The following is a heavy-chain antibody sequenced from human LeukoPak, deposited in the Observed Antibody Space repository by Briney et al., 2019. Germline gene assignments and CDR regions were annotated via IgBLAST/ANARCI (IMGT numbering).Heavy chain of an antibody. CDR3: ARRAVAGGFYGW. CDR1: GFTFSTDW. Sequence: GGSLRLSCAASGFTFSTDWMHWVRQAPGKGPEWVSRINGDGSTRSYADSVKGRFTISRDNAKNTLYLQMNSLGAEDTAVYYCARRAVAGGFYGWWGQGTLVTVSS. V-gene: IGHV3-74*01. D-gene: IGHD6-19*01. J-gene: IGHJ4*02. CDR2: INGDGSTR.